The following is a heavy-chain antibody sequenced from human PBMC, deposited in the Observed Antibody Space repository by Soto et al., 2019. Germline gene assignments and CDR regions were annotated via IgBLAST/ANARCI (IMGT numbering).Heavy chain of an antibody. V-gene: IGHV1-69*01. Sequence: QVQLVQSGTEVKKPGSSVKVSCKTSGGSFSSYAISWVRQAPGQGLEWMGGIIPLVGTTKYAQKFQGRVTITADESTSTGYMELSSLRSEDTAVYYCVRLSDYTGSYYLDYWGQGTLVTVSS. CDR2: IIPLVGTT. CDR1: GGSFSSYA. D-gene: IGHD1-26*01. CDR3: VRLSDYTGSYYLDY. J-gene: IGHJ4*02.